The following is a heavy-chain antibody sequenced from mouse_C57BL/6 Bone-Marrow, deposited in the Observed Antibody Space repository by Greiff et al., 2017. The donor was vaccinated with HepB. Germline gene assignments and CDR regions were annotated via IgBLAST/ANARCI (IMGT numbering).Heavy chain of an antibody. CDR1: GYTFTDYY. V-gene: IGHV1-26*01. D-gene: IGHD1-1*01. J-gene: IGHJ2*01. CDR2: INPNNGGT. Sequence: VQLQQSGPELVKPGASVKISCKASGYTFTDYYMNWVKQSHGKSLEWIGDINPNNGGTSYNQKFKGKATLTVDKSSSTAYMELRSLTSEDSAVYYCAIRYFDYWGKGTTLTVSS. CDR3: AIRYFDY.